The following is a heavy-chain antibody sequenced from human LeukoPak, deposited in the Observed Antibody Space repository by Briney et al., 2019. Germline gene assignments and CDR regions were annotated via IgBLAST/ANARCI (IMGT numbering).Heavy chain of an antibody. CDR2: IYYTGKT. CDR1: GDSVSNGNYY. CDR3: ARSQNYYGSGDY. V-gene: IGHV4-61*03. D-gene: IGHD3-10*01. Sequence: PSQTLSLTCTVSGDSVSNGNYYWSWLRQPPGKALEWIGYIYYTGKTYYNPSLEGRVTILVDTSRNHFSVKLSSVTAADTAVYYCARSQNYYGSGDYWSQGTLVTVSS. J-gene: IGHJ4*02.